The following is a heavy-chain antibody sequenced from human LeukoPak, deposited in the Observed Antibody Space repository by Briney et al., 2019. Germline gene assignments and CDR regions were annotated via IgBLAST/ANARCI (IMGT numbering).Heavy chain of an antibody. Sequence: GRSLRLSCAASGFIFSTYDMHWVRQAPGKGLEWVAVVSYDGSNIYHAASVQGRFTISRDNSKNTLHLQMNSLRAEDTAVYYCAKSLDAQAVADPFDYWGQGTLVTVSS. CDR2: VSYDGSNI. D-gene: IGHD6-19*01. CDR3: AKSLDAQAVADPFDY. J-gene: IGHJ4*02. CDR1: GFIFSTYD. V-gene: IGHV3-30*18.